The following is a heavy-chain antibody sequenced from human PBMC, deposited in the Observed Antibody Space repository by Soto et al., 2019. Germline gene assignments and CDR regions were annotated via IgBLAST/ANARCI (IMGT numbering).Heavy chain of an antibody. J-gene: IGHJ4*02. Sequence: SVKVSCKASCYTFTSCGISSVRQAAGQGLEWMGWISAYNGNTNYAQKLQGRVTMTTDTSTSTAYMELRSLRSDDTAVYYCARENWNDGPYAYWGQGTLVTVSS. CDR1: CYTFTSCG. D-gene: IGHD1-1*01. V-gene: IGHV1-18*01. CDR2: ISAYNGNT. CDR3: ARENWNDGPYAY.